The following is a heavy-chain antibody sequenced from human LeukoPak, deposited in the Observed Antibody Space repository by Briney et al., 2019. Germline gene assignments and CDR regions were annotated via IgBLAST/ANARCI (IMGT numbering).Heavy chain of an antibody. CDR2: IKQDGSEK. Sequence: QPGGSLRLSCAASGFTFSSYWMSWVRQAPGKGLEWVANIKQDGSEKYYVDSVKGRFTISRDNAKNSLYLQMNSLRAEDTALYYCAREGYGDYPYLPHYYYYIDVWGKGTTVTLSS. D-gene: IGHD4-17*01. J-gene: IGHJ6*03. CDR3: AREGYGDYPYLPHYYYYIDV. CDR1: GFTFSSYW. V-gene: IGHV3-7*03.